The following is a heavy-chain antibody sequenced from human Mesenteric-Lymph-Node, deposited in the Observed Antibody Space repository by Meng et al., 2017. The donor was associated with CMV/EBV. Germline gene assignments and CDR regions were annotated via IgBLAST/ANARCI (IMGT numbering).Heavy chain of an antibody. D-gene: IGHD4-17*01. Sequence: GGSLRLSCAASGFTFSSYGMHWVRQAPGKGLEWVAFIRYDGSNKYYADSVKGRFTISRDNSKNTLYLQMDSLRAEDTAVYYCAKLPTVTTIRGFDYWGQGTLVTVSS. CDR1: GFTFSSYG. CDR2: IRYDGSNK. J-gene: IGHJ4*02. CDR3: AKLPTVTTIRGFDY. V-gene: IGHV3-30*02.